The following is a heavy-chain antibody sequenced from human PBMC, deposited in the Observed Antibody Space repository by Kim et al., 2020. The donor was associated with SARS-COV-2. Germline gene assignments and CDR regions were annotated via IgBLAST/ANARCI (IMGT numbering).Heavy chain of an antibody. J-gene: IGHJ4*02. CDR3: ARASRGSAYDY. CDR2: INHSGST. V-gene: IGHV4-34*01. CDR1: GGSFSCYY. D-gene: IGHD2-21*01. Sequence: SETLSLTCAVYGGSFSCYYWSWIRQPPGKGLEWIGEINHSGSTNYNPSLKSRVTISVDTSKNQFSLKLSSVTAADTAVYYCARASRGSAYDYWGQGTLVTVSS.